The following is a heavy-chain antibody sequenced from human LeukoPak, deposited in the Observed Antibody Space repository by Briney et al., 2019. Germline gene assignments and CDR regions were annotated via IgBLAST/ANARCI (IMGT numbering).Heavy chain of an antibody. CDR3: TRSNNDHFDY. Sequence: PVRSLTLSFPWPHFTYRAHVIHWLRPTPSTGRELVAVIAYDGCRAFYDDCVKGRFNISRDNSKNTMSVQMDDLRAEDSAVYYCTRSNNDHFDYWGQGTLVTVSS. V-gene: IGHV3-33*03. CDR2: IAYDGCRA. D-gene: IGHD1/OR15-1a*01. J-gene: IGHJ4*02. CDR1: HFTYRAHV.